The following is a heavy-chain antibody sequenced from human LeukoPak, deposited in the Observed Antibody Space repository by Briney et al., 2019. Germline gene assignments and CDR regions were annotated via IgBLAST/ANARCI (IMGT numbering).Heavy chain of an antibody. D-gene: IGHD4-17*01. CDR3: ARLWKGGDYGGYYFDY. J-gene: IGHJ4*02. V-gene: IGHV4-34*01. CDR2: INHSGST. CDR1: GGSFSGYY. Sequence: SETLSLTCAVYGGSFSGYYWSWIRHPPGKGLEWIGEINHSGSTNYNPSLKSRVTITVDTSKNQFSLKLSSVTAADTAVYYCARLWKGGDYGGYYFDYWGQGTLVTVSS.